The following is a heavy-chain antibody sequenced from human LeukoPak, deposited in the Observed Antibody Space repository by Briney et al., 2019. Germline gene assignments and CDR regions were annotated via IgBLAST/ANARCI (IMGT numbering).Heavy chain of an antibody. Sequence: SETLSLTCAVYGVSFSGYYWSWIRQPPGKGLEWIGEINHSGSTNYNPSLKSRVTISVETSKNQFSLNMYSVTAADTAVYYCARDPRWLTPDCTSTSCYENYFDPWGQGTLVTVSS. J-gene: IGHJ5*02. CDR1: GVSFSGYY. D-gene: IGHD2-2*01. CDR3: ARDPRWLTPDCTSTSCYENYFDP. V-gene: IGHV4-34*01. CDR2: INHSGST.